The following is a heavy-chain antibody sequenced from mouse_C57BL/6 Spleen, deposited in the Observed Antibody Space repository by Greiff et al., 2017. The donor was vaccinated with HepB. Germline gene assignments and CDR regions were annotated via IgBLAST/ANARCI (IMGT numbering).Heavy chain of an antibody. J-gene: IGHJ2*01. CDR1: GFNIKNTY. CDR3: ASPYYGSSYYFDY. D-gene: IGHD1-1*01. CDR2: IDPANGNT. Sequence: VQLQQSVAELVRPGASVKLSCTASGFNIKNTYMHWVKQRPEQGLEWIGRIDPANGNTKYAPKFQGKATITADTSSNTAYLQLSSLTYEDTAIYYCASPYYGSSYYFDYWGQGTTLTVSS. V-gene: IGHV14-3*01.